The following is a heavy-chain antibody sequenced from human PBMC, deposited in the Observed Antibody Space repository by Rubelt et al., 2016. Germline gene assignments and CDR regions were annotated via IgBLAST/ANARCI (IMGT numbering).Heavy chain of an antibody. Sequence: QVQLQESGPGLVKPSETLSLTCTVSGGSIGGSSYYWGWIRQPPGKGLEWIGNIYRSGTTSYNTSLKNRVTLSVDTSKNQCSLKMYSVTAADTAVYYCASSLGEFFDHWGQGALVTVSS. CDR2: IYRSGTT. D-gene: IGHD2-21*01. CDR3: ASSLGEFFDH. CDR1: GGSIGGSSYY. V-gene: IGHV4-39*07. J-gene: IGHJ4*02.